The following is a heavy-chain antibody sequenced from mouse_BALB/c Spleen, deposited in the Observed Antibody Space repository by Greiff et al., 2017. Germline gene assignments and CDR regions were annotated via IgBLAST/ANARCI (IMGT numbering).Heavy chain of an antibody. CDR3: ARDGLFDY. Sequence: EVKLVESGGGLVKPGGSLKLSCAASGFTFSDYYMYWVRQTPEKRLEWVATISDGGSYTYYPDSVKGRFTISRDNAKNNLYLQMSSLKSEDTAMYYCARDGLFDYWGQGTTLTVSS. CDR2: ISDGGSYT. V-gene: IGHV5-4*02. CDR1: GFTFSDYY. J-gene: IGHJ2*01.